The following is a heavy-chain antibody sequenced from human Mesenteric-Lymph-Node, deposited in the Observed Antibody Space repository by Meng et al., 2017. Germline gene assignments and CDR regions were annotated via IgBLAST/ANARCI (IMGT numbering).Heavy chain of an antibody. CDR1: EFTFSSYF. CDR3: AREGYNDELSGYYIRTHDDAFDI. Sequence: GESLKISCAASEFTFSSYFMHWVRQTPGKGLEWVALISSDGSDKYYADSVKGRFSISRDNSKNTLYLQMNSLRAEDTAVYYCAREGYNDELSGYYIRTHDDAFDIWGQGTMVTVSS. V-gene: IGHV3-30*04. CDR2: ISSDGSDK. D-gene: IGHD3-22*01. J-gene: IGHJ3*02.